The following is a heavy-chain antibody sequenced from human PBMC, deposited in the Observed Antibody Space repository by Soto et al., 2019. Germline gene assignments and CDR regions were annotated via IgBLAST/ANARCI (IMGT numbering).Heavy chain of an antibody. CDR2: ISAYNGNT. V-gene: IGHV1-18*01. D-gene: IGHD6-6*01. CDR3: AANDARIRAARLDYYYGMDV. Sequence: QVQLVQSGAEVKKPGASVKVSCKASGYTFTSYGISWVRQAPGQGLEWMGWISAYNGNTKYAQKLQGRVTMTTDTATITAYRRLRSLRSYDTAVYYCAANDARIRAARLDYYYGMDVWGQGTTVTVSS. J-gene: IGHJ6*02. CDR1: GYTFTSYG.